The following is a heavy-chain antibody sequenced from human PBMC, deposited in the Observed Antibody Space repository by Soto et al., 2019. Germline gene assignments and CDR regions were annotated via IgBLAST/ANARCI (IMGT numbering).Heavy chain of an antibody. Sequence: EVQLVESGGGLVQPGGSLRLSCAASAFTFSTYWMSWLRQAPGKGLEWVATIKQDGSEKYHVDSVKGRFTISRDNAKESLDLEMNSLRAEDTAVYFCVRGCGRSSCPYYFDHWGQGSLVTVSS. CDR1: AFTFSTYW. D-gene: IGHD2-2*01. CDR3: VRGCGRSSCPYYFDH. J-gene: IGHJ4*02. CDR2: IKQDGSEK. V-gene: IGHV3-7*01.